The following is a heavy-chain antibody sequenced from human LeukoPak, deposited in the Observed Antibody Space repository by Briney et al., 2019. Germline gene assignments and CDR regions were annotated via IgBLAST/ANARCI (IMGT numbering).Heavy chain of an antibody. CDR3: TTDQGQWLEPLTYGMDV. J-gene: IGHJ6*02. D-gene: IGHD6-19*01. CDR2: IKSKTDGGTT. V-gene: IGHV3-15*01. Sequence: PGGSLRLSCAASGFTFSNAWMSWVRQAPGKGLEWVGRIKSKTDGGTTDYAAPVKGRCTISRDDSKNTLYLQMNSLKTEDTAVYYCTTDQGQWLEPLTYGMDVWGQGTTVTVSS. CDR1: GFTFSNAW.